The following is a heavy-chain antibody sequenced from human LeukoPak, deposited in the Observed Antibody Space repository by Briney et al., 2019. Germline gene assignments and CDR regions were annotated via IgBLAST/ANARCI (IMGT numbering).Heavy chain of an antibody. CDR1: GGSISSYY. CDR3: ARDVGSSSSWQYFDY. Sequence: PSETLSLTCTVSGGSISSYYRSWIRQPSGKGLEWIGYIYYSGSTNYNPSLKSRVTISVDTSKNQFSLKLTSVTAADTAVYYCARDVGSSSSWQYFDYWGQGTLVTVSS. D-gene: IGHD6-13*01. V-gene: IGHV4-59*01. J-gene: IGHJ4*02. CDR2: IYYSGST.